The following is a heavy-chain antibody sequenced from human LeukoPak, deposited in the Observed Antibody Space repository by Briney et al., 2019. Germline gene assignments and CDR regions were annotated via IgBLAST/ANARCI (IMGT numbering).Heavy chain of an antibody. CDR1: GFTFSTSW. D-gene: IGHD6-19*01. V-gene: IGHV3-7*03. CDR2: IKQDGSET. Sequence: GRSLGLSCAASGFTFSTSWMSWVRQAPGKGLEWVASIKQDGSETYYVDSVKGRFTISRDNAKNSLYLQMNSLRAEDTAVYYCARDRRIAVANYGMDVWGQGTTVTVSS. CDR3: ARDRRIAVANYGMDV. J-gene: IGHJ6*02.